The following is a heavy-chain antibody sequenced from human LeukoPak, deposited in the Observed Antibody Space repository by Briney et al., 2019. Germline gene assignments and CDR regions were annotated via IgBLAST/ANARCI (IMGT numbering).Heavy chain of an antibody. J-gene: IGHJ4*02. Sequence: GGSLRLSCAASGFTFSSYSMNWVRQAPXXXXXXXXXXSSSSSYIYYADSVKGRFTISRDNAKNSLYLQMNSLRAEDTAVYYCARDSEAQWLVPNLVSYWGQGTLVTVSS. CDR3: ARDSEAQWLVPNLVSY. D-gene: IGHD6-19*01. V-gene: IGHV3-21*01. CDR1: GFTFSSYS. CDR2: XSSSSSYI.